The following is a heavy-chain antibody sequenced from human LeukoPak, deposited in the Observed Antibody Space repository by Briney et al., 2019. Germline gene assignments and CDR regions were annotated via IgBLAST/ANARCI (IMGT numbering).Heavy chain of an antibody. CDR3: ARAVYDFPLFDP. CDR1: GGSFSGYY. J-gene: IGHJ5*02. Sequence: KPSETLSLTCAVYGGSFSGYYWSWIRQPPGKGLEWIGYIYYSGSTNYNPSLKSRVTISVDTSKNQFSLKLSSVTAADTAVYYCARAVYDFPLFDPWGQGTLVTVSS. D-gene: IGHD3-3*01. V-gene: IGHV4-59*01. CDR2: IYYSGST.